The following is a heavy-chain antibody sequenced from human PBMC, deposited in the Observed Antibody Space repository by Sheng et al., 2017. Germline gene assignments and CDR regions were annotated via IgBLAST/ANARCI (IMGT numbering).Heavy chain of an antibody. CDR3: VRVEMATIYFDY. Sequence: QLQLQESGPGLVKPSETLSLTCTVSGGSISSSSYYWGWIRQPPGKGLEWIGSIYYSGSTYYNPSLKSRVTISVDTSKNQFSLKLSSVTAADTAVYYCVRVEMATIYFDYVGPGNPGPPSPX. CDR2: IYYSGST. D-gene: IGHD5-12*01. V-gene: IGHV4-39*07. J-gene: IGHJ4*02. CDR1: GGSISSSSYY.